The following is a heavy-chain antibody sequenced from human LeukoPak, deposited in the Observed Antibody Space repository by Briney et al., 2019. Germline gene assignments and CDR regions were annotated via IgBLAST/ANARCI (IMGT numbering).Heavy chain of an antibody. J-gene: IGHJ4*02. CDR2: IYTSGST. CDR1: GASISSGSYY. V-gene: IGHV4-61*02. Sequence: SETLSLTCTVSGASISSGSYYWSWIRQPAGKGLEWIGRIYTSGSTNYNPSLKSRVTISVDRSKNQFSLRLSSVTAADTAVYYCARAPRAAAGSGVFDYWGQGTLVTVSS. D-gene: IGHD6-13*01. CDR3: ARAPRAAAGSGVFDY.